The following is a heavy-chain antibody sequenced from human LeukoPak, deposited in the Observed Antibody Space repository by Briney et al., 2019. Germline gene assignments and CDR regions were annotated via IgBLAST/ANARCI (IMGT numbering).Heavy chain of an antibody. CDR3: ARHGTAAMGDY. J-gene: IGHJ4*02. V-gene: IGHV5-10-1*01. CDR1: GYIFTSYW. CDR2: IDPSDSYT. Sequence: GASLQISCKGSGYIFTSYWISWVRQLPGKGLEWMGRIDPSDSYTNYSPSFQGHVTISADKSISTAYLQWSSLKASDTAMYYCARHGTAAMGDYWGQGTLVTVSS. D-gene: IGHD2-2*01.